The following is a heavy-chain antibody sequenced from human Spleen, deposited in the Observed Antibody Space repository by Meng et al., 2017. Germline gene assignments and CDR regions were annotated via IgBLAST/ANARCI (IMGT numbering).Heavy chain of an antibody. D-gene: IGHD1-26*01. V-gene: IGHV3-23*01. CDR3: ARGNSGSWRVYFDY. Sequence: GESLKISCAASGFIFSNYAMNWFRRAPGKGLEWVSLIGTSDVATHYADSVKGRFTISRDNSKNTLYLQMNSLRAEDTAIYYCARGNSGSWRVYFDYWGQGTLVTVSS. J-gene: IGHJ4*02. CDR2: IGTSDVAT. CDR1: GFIFSNYA.